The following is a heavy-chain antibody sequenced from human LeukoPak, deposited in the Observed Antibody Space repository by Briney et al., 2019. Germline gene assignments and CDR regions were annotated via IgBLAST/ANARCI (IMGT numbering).Heavy chain of an antibody. D-gene: IGHD3-10*01. J-gene: IGHJ5*02. CDR2: INHSGST. Sequence: PSESLSLTCAVYGGSFSGYYCSWIRQPPGKGLEWIGEINHSGSTNYNPSLKSRVTISVDTSKNQFSLKLSSVTAADTAVYYCARGGLNYYGSGSYYNWFDPWGQGTLVTVSS. CDR3: ARGGLNYYGSGSYYNWFDP. CDR1: GGSFSGYY. V-gene: IGHV4-34*01.